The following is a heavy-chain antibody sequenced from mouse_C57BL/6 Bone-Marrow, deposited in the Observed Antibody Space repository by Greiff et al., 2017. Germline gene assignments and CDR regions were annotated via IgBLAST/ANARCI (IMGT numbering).Heavy chain of an antibody. Sequence: EVQLQQSGTVLARPGASVKMSCKTSGYTFTSYWMHWVKQRPGQGLEWIGAIYPGNSDTSYNQKFKGTAKLTAVTSASTAYMELSRLTNEDSAVYYCTRLVHYLPWFAYWGQGTLVTVSA. D-gene: IGHD5-5*01. V-gene: IGHV1-5*01. J-gene: IGHJ3*01. CDR3: TRLVHYLPWFAY. CDR2: IYPGNSDT. CDR1: GYTFTSYW.